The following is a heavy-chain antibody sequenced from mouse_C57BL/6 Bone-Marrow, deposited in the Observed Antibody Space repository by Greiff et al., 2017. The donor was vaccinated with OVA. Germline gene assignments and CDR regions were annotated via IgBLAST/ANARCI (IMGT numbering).Heavy chain of an antibody. D-gene: IGHD2-4*01. CDR1: GFTFSSYA. Sequence: EVHLVESGGGLVKPGGSLKLSCAASGFTFSSYAMSWVRQTPEKRLEWVATISDGGSYTYYPDNVKGRFTISRDNAKNNLYLQMSHLKSEDTAMYYCARDLLYDYDGVPFAYWGQGTLVTVSA. V-gene: IGHV5-4*01. CDR2: ISDGGSYT. CDR3: ARDLLYDYDGVPFAY. J-gene: IGHJ3*01.